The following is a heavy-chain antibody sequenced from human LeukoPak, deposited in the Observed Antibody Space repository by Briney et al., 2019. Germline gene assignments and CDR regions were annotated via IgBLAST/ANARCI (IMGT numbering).Heavy chain of an antibody. CDR1: GGSISTYY. Sequence: PSETLSLTCTVSGGSISTYYWSWIRQPPGKGLEWIGYIYYTGSTKYNPSLKSRVTISVDTSKNQFSLKLSSVTAAGMAVYYCARDGGLGTYYYYGMDVWGQGTTVTVSS. D-gene: IGHD1-14*01. V-gene: IGHV4-59*01. CDR2: IYYTGST. CDR3: ARDGGLGTYYYYGMDV. J-gene: IGHJ6*02.